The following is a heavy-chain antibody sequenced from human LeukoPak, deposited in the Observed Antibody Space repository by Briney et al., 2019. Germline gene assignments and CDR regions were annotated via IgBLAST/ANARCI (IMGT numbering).Heavy chain of an antibody. CDR2: INPSGGST. Sequence: GASVKVSCKASGYTFTGYYMHWVRQAPGQGLEWMGWINPSGGSTSYAQKFQGRVTMTRDTSTSTVYMELSSLRSEDTAVYYCARDSGSYAFDPWGQGTLVTVSS. CDR3: ARDSGSYAFDP. D-gene: IGHD1-26*01. J-gene: IGHJ5*02. V-gene: IGHV1-46*01. CDR1: GYTFTGYY.